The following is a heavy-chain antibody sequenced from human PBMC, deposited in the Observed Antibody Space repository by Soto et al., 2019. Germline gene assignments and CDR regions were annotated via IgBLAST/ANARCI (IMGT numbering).Heavy chain of an antibody. V-gene: IGHV1-18*01. CDR2: ISAYNGNT. D-gene: IGHD3-9*01. CDR3: ARGRYDILSGYYNYYYGMDV. J-gene: IGHJ6*02. Sequence: QVQLVQSGAEVKKPGASVKVSCKASGYTFTSYGISWVRQAPGQGLEWMGWISAYNGNTTYAQKLQGRVTMTPDTATSTADMELRSLRSDDTAVYYCARGRYDILSGYYNYYYGMDVWGQGTTVTVCS. CDR1: GYTFTSYG.